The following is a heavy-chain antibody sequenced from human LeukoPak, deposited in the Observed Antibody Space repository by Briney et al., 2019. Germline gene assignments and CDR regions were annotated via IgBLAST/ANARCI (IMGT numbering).Heavy chain of an antibody. CDR2: IYYSGST. CDR1: GGSISSSSYY. D-gene: IGHD3-3*01. J-gene: IGHJ4*02. CDR3: ATLEPSQNDYFDS. Sequence: SETLSLTCTVSGGSISSSSYYWGWIRQPPGKGLEWIGSIYYSGSTYYNPSLKSRVTISVDTSENQFSLKLSSVTAADTAVYYCATLEPSQNDYFDSWGQGTLVTVSS. V-gene: IGHV4-39*01.